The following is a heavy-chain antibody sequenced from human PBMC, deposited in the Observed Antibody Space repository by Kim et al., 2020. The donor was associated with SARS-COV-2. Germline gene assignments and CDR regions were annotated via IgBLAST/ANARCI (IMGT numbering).Heavy chain of an antibody. CDR2: IYTSGST. CDR1: GGSISSGSYY. CDR3: ARESGKWEHPFDY. Sequence: SETLSLTCTVSGGSISSGSYYWSWIRQPAGKGLEWIGRIYTSGSTNYNPSLKSRVTISVDTSKNQFSLKLSSVTAADTAVYYCARESGKWEHPFDYWGQGTLVTVSS. D-gene: IGHD1-26*01. J-gene: IGHJ4*02. V-gene: IGHV4-61*02.